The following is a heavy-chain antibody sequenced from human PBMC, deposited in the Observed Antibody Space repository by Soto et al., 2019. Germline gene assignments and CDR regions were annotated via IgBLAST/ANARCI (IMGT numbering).Heavy chain of an antibody. CDR3: AREMGYDSSGYYYYYYYYGMDV. D-gene: IGHD3-22*01. V-gene: IGHV1-69*01. CDR2: IIPIFGTA. Sequence: QVQLVQSGAEVKKPGSSVKVSCKASGGTFSSYAISWVRQAPGQGLEWMGGIIPIFGTANYAQKFQGRVTITADEYTSTAYMELSSLRSEDPAVYYCAREMGYDSSGYYYYYYYYGMDVWGQGTTVTVSS. CDR1: GGTFSSYA. J-gene: IGHJ6*02.